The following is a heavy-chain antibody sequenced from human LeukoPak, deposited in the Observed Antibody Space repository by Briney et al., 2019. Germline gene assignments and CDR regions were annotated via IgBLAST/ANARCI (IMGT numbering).Heavy chain of an antibody. CDR2: IYYSGRT. J-gene: IGHJ4*02. D-gene: IGHD2-21*01. CDR3: ARVSPSGLLRTTSLDY. CDR1: GGSISSYY. Sequence: SETLSLTCSVSGGSISSYYWSWIRQPPGKGLEWIGYIYYSGRTSYNPSLKSRVTISVDTSKNQFSLKLSSVTAADTAVYYCARVSPSGLLRTTSLDYWGQGTLVTVSS. V-gene: IGHV4-59*01.